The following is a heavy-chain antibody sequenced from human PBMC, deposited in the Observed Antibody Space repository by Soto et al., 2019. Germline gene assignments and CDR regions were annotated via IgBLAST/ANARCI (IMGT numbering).Heavy chain of an antibody. CDR3: AREGYCGGDCPPHYFDY. Sequence: QVQLVQSGAEVKKPGSSVKVSCKASGGTFSSYAISWVRQAPGQGLEWMGGIIPIFGTANYAQKFQGRVTITADESTSTAYMELSSLRSEDTAVYYCAREGYCGGDCPPHYFDYWGQGTLVTVSS. CDR2: IIPIFGTA. J-gene: IGHJ4*02. D-gene: IGHD2-21*02. CDR1: GGTFSSYA. V-gene: IGHV1-69*12.